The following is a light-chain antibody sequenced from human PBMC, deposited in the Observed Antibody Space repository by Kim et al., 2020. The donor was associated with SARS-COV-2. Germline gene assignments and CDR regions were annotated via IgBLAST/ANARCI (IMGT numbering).Light chain of an antibody. V-gene: IGKV1-5*01. J-gene: IGKJ1*01. CDR1: QSIGGW. CDR2: RAS. CDR3: QQYGTYWT. Sequence: DIQMTQFPSNVSASVGDRVTITCRASQSIGGWLAWYQQKPGKAPKLLIYRASSLESGVPSRFSGSGSGTEFTLTISSLQPDDFATYYCQQYGTYWTFGQGTKVDIK.